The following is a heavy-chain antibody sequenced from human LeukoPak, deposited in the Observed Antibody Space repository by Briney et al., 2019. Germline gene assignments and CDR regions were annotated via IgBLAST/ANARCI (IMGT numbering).Heavy chain of an antibody. CDR2: IFHSGIT. CDR1: GGSISPYY. V-gene: IGHV4-59*01. D-gene: IGHD3-10*01. CDR3: ARGSGSPSFRFDY. J-gene: IGHJ4*02. Sequence: SETLSLTCSVSGGSISPYYWSWFRQPPGKGLEWIGYIFHSGITTYNPSLKSRVTISLDSSKNQFFLRLTSVTAADTAMYYCARGSGSPSFRFDYWGQGTLVTVSS.